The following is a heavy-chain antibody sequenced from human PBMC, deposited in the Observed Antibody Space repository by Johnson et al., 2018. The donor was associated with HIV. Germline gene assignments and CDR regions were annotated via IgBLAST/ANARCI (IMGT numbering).Heavy chain of an antibody. CDR3: ARDRGGSSYSWVAFDI. D-gene: IGHD5-18*01. J-gene: IGHJ3*02. CDR1: GFTVSSNH. CDR2: IYSGGST. V-gene: IGHV3-53*01. Sequence: MQLVESGGGLIQPGGSLRLSCAASGFTVSSNHMRWVRQAPGKGLEWVSVIYSGGSTYYADSVTGRFTISRDNSKNTLYLQMNSLRAEDTAMYYCARDRGGSSYSWVAFDIWGQGTMVTVSS.